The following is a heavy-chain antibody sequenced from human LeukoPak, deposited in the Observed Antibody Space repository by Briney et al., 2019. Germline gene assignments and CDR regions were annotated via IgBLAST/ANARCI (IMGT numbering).Heavy chain of an antibody. V-gene: IGHV4-39*07. Sequence: SETLSLTCTVSGGSISSSSYYWGWIHQPPGKGLEWIGSIYYSGSTYYNPSLKSRVTISVDTSKNQFSLKLSSVTAADTAVYYCARDEHYDNLIDYWGQGTLVTVSS. D-gene: IGHD3-22*01. CDR3: ARDEHYDNLIDY. CDR1: GGSISSSSYY. CDR2: IYYSGST. J-gene: IGHJ4*02.